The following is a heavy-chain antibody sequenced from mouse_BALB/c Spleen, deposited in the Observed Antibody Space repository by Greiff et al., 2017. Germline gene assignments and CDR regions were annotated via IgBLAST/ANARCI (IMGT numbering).Heavy chain of an antibody. CDR3: ARHVSSGFAY. V-gene: IGHV5-6*01. Sequence: EVQVVESGGDLVKPGGSLKLSCAASGFTFSSYGMSWVRQTPDKRLEWVATISSGGSYTYYPDSVKGRSTISRDNAKNTLYLQMSSLKSEDTAMYYCARHVSSGFAYWGQGTLVTVSA. D-gene: IGHD3-1*01. CDR2: ISSGGSYT. J-gene: IGHJ3*01. CDR1: GFTFSSYG.